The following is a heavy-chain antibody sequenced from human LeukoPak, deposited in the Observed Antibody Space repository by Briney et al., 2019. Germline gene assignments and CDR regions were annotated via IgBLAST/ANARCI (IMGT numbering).Heavy chain of an antibody. CDR2: IYYSGST. Sequence: SETLSLTCTVSGYSITSGYYWGWIPQPPGKGLEWIGTIYYSGSTYYTQSLKSRVTISVDTSKNQFSLKLSSVTAADTAVYYCARGPMYSASYNYWGQGTLVTVSS. CDR1: GYSITSGYY. CDR3: ARGPMYSASYNY. D-gene: IGHD1-26*01. V-gene: IGHV4-38-2*02. J-gene: IGHJ4*02.